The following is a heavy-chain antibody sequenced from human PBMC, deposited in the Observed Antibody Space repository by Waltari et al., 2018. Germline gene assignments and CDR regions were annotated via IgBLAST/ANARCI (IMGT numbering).Heavy chain of an antibody. V-gene: IGHV3-7*01. D-gene: IGHD5-18*01. CDR2: IRQVGGEE. J-gene: IGHJ4*02. CDR1: GFPFSNYA. Sequence: EVQLAESGGGLVQPGGSLRLSCAASGFPFSNYAMAWVRQAPGKGLQWVANIRQVGGEEYCVDSVKGRFTISRDNVKNCLYLQMNGLRVEDTAVYYCARWRGYQSEFDYWGQGTLVTVSS. CDR3: ARWRGYQSEFDY.